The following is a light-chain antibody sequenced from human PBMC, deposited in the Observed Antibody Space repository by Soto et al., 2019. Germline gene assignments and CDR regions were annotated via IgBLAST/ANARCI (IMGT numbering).Light chain of an antibody. CDR3: CLYAFTLFV. Sequence: QSVLTQPRSVSGSPGQSVTISCTGTSSDVGTYDFVSWYQHHPGKAPRLMIFDVSERPSGAPDRFYGSKSGNTDSLTISGLQADDEADYYCCLYAFTLFVLGTGKKVTV. CDR1: SSDVGTYDF. J-gene: IGLJ1*01. CDR2: DVS. V-gene: IGLV2-11*01.